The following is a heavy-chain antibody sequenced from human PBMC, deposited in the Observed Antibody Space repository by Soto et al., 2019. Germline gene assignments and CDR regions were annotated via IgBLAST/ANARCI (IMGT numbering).Heavy chain of an antibody. CDR1: GFTFSGYW. V-gene: IGHV3-7*03. CDR2: IKHDGSVQ. D-gene: IGHD3-9*01. Sequence: PLVESGGGLVQPGGSLRLSCEASGFTFSGYWMSWVRQAPGKGLGWVADIKHDGSVQYYVDSVKGRFTFSIDNAKKILYLQMNGLRAEDTVLYYWARAAYRKAWYRFDLGGQGTLVTVSS. CDR3: ARAAYRKAWYRFDL. J-gene: IGHJ4*02.